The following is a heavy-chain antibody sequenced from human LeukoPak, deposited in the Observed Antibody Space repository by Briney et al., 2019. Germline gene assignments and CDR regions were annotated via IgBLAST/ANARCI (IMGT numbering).Heavy chain of an antibody. V-gene: IGHV3-11*04. CDR3: ARDSNPNDGQVFYDAFDI. D-gene: IGHD5/OR15-5a*01. Sequence: GGSLRLSCAASGFTFSDYYMSWIRQAPGKGLEWVSYISNSGSTKYYADSVKGRFTISRDNAKNSLYLQMNSLRAEDTAVYFCARDSNPNDGQVFYDAFDIWGQGTMVTVSS. CDR1: GFTFSDYY. CDR2: ISNSGSTK. J-gene: IGHJ3*02.